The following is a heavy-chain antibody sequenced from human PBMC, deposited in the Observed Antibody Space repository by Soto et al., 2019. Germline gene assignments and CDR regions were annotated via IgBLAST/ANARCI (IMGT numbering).Heavy chain of an antibody. Sequence: GASVKVSCKATGYTFITYDINWVRQAAGQGLEWMGWVNPESGQAGYAQKFQGRVTMTSNIDTTTAYMELSGLRVEDTAVYFCARWGAAPYGLDVWGQGATVTVSS. J-gene: IGHJ6*02. CDR2: VNPESGQA. D-gene: IGHD3-16*01. CDR1: GYTFITYD. CDR3: ARWGAAPYGLDV. V-gene: IGHV1-8*01.